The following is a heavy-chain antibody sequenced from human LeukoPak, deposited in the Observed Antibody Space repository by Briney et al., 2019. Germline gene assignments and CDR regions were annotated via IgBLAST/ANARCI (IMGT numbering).Heavy chain of an antibody. J-gene: IGHJ4*02. V-gene: IGHV4-4*02. CDR1: GDSFSGNNY. D-gene: IGHD3-22*01. CDR3: ARNSGYSDLNY. CDR2: IYRSGAT. Sequence: SETLSLTCAVSGDSFSGNNYWTWVRQPPGKGLEWIGEIYRSGATNYNPYLKSRVTVSQDKSKNQFSLKLNSVTAADTAIYYCARNSGYSDLNYWGQGVLVTVSS.